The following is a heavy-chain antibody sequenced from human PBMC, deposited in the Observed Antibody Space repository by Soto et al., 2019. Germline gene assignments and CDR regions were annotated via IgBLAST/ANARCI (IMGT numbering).Heavy chain of an antibody. D-gene: IGHD3-3*01. V-gene: IGHV4-59*03. J-gene: IGHJ4*02. CDR1: RGSISTYY. CDR2: IHYSGTT. CDR3: AMETATPVRFDH. Sequence: QVQLQESGPGVVKSSETLSLTCTVSRGSISTYYWGWIRQPPGKGLEWIGYIHYSGTTDSNPSLKRRVTISVDTSKNQFSLQLRTLTAADTAMYYCAMETATPVRFDHWGQGTLVTVSS.